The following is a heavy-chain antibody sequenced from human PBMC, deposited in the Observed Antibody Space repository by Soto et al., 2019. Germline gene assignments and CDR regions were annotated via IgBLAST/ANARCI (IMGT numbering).Heavy chain of an antibody. J-gene: IGHJ4*02. Sequence: KASETLSLTCTVSGVSITSDYWSWIRQPAGEQLEWIGRVHYSLPTAYNPAFQSRVTMSLDTSRNQFSLNLRSVTAADTAKYFCARDLGGPFYFDYWGQGVLVTVSA. CDR1: GVSITSDY. CDR3: ARDLGGPFYFDY. CDR2: VHYSLPT. D-gene: IGHD2-15*01. V-gene: IGHV4-4*07.